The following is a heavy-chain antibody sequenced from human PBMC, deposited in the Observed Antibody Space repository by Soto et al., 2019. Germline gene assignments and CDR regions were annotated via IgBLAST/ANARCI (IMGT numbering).Heavy chain of an antibody. Sequence: SETLSLTCTVSGGSISTYYLSWIRQPPGKGLEWIDYIYYSGNTNYNPSLRSRVTISIDTSKNQFSLKLSSVTAADTAMYYCARHKTLGAADVFDIWVQGTMVTVSS. J-gene: IGHJ3*02. V-gene: IGHV4-59*08. CDR2: IYYSGNT. CDR3: ARHKTLGAADVFDI. CDR1: GGSISTYY. D-gene: IGHD3-16*01.